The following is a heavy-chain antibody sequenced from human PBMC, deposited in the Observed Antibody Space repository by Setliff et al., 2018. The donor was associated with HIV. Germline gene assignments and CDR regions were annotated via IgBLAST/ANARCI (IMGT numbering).Heavy chain of an antibody. J-gene: IGHJ4*03. CDR1: GDSISNYY. CDR2: IYTSGST. D-gene: IGHD6-19*01. CDR3: ARSPRIGVAGEFEY. V-gene: IGHV4-4*08. Sequence: SETLSLTCTVSGDSISNYYWSWVRQPPGKGLEWIGRIYTSGSTNYNPSLNSRVTISVDTSKNQFSLKVNSVTAADTAVYYCARSPRIGVAGEFEYWGQGTMVTVSS.